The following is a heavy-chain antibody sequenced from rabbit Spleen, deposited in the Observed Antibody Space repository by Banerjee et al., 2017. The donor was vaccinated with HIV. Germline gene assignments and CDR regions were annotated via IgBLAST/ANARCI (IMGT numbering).Heavy chain of an antibody. V-gene: IGHV1S40*01. J-gene: IGHJ4*01. CDR3: VREAGYGGYGDGNL. CDR1: GFSFNYNDY. Sequence: QSLEESGGDLVKPGAALTLTCTASGFSFNYNDYMCWVRQPPGKGPEWIACIGATITYTTYYATWAKGRFTISKTSSTTVTLQLNSLTAADTATYFCVREAGYGGYGDGNLWGPGTLVTVS. CDR2: IGATITYTT. D-gene: IGHD6-1*01.